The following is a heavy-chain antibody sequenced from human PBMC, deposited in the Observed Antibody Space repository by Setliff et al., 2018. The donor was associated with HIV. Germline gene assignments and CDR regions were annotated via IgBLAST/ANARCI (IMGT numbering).Heavy chain of an antibody. CDR3: LLPCTSGWHNWADP. D-gene: IGHD2-8*01. V-gene: IGHV3-21*04. J-gene: IGHJ5*02. Sequence: GALRLSCAVSGFFFSNYPMNWVRQAPGKGLEWVSSISSSSYTNYADSVKGRFTISRDNAKNSLYLQMNSLRAEDTAMYYCLLPCTSGWHNWADPWGQGTLVTVSS. CDR2: ISSSSYT. CDR1: GFFFSNYP.